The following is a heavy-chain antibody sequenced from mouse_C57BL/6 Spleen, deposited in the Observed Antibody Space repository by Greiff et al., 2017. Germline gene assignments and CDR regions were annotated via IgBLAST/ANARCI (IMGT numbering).Heavy chain of an antibody. Sequence: VKLQESGPGLVQPSQSLSITCTVSGFSLTSYGVHWVRQSPGKGLEWLGVIWSGGSTDYNAAFISRLSISKDNSKSQVFFKMNSLQADDTAIYYCARNLAKLTGTLYWYFDVWGTGTTVTVSS. D-gene: IGHD4-1*01. CDR3: ARNLAKLTGTLYWYFDV. CDR1: GFSLTSYG. V-gene: IGHV2-2*01. CDR2: IWSGGST. J-gene: IGHJ1*03.